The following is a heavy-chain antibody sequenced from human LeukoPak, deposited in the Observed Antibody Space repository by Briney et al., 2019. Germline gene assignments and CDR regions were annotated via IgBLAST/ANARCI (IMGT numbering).Heavy chain of an antibody. CDR1: GFTFSSYA. CDR3: ASGSYYYYYMDV. CDR2: ISGSGGST. Sequence: PGGSLRLSCAASGFTFSSYAMSWVRQAPGKGLEWVSAISGSGGSTYYADSVKGRFTISRDNSKNTLYLQMNSLTAEDTAVYYCASGSYYYYYMDVWGKGTTVTVSS. V-gene: IGHV3-23*01. J-gene: IGHJ6*03.